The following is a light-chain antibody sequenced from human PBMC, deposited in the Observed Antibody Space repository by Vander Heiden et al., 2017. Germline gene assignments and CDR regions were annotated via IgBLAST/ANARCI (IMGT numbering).Light chain of an antibody. CDR1: STDVANYNL. CDR2: EVN. J-gene: IGLJ1*01. CDR3: CSYAGSTTYV. Sequence: QSALTQPASVSGSPGQSITISCTGNSTDVANYNLVSWYQQHPGKAPKFMIYEVNKRPSGVSNRFSGSKSDNTASLTISGLQAEDEGDYYCCSYAGSTTYVFGTGTKVSVL. V-gene: IGLV2-23*02.